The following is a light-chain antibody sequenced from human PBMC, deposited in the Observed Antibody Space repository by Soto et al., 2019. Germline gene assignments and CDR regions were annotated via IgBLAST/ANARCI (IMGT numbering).Light chain of an antibody. CDR1: NSNIGHDY. J-gene: IGLJ2*01. CDR3: GTWDSSLKSVV. V-gene: IGLV1-51*01. Sequence: QSVLTQSPSVSAAPGQKVTISCSGSNSNIGHDYVSWYQRLPGTAPKLLIYDSYKRPSGIPDRFSGSTSGTSATLGITGLQTGDEADYYCGTWDSSLKSVVFGGGTKLTVL. CDR2: DSY.